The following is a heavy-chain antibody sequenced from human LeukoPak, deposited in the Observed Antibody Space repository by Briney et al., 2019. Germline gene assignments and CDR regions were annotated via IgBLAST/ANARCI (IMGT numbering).Heavy chain of an antibody. J-gene: IGHJ4*01. CDR2: INHSGST. D-gene: IGHD3-3*01. CDR1: GGSFSGYY. Sequence: SETLSLTCAVYGGSFSGYYWSWIRQPPGKGLEWIGEINHSGSTNYNPSLKSRVTISVDTSKNQFSLKLSSVTAADTAVYYGARFAYHFWSGYYHFDYWGQGTLVTVSS. V-gene: IGHV4-34*01. CDR3: ARFAYHFWSGYYHFDY.